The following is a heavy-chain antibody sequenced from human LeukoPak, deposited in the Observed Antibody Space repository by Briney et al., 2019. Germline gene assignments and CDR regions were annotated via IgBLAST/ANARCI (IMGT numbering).Heavy chain of an antibody. D-gene: IGHD2-15*01. Sequence: PGGSLRLSCAASGFTFSSYAMHWVRQAPGKGLEWVAVISYDGSNKYYADSVKGRFTISRDNSKNTLYLQMNSLRAEDTAVYYCARDHLRYCSGGSCYIGNYWGQGTLVTVSS. J-gene: IGHJ4*02. V-gene: IGHV3-30*04. CDR1: GFTFSSYA. CDR2: ISYDGSNK. CDR3: ARDHLRYCSGGSCYIGNY.